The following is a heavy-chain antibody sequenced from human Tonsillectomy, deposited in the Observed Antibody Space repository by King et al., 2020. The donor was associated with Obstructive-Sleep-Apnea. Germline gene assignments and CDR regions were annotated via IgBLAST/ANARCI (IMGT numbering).Heavy chain of an antibody. J-gene: IGHJ4*02. CDR2: ISWNSGSI. V-gene: IGHV3-9*01. CDR3: AKDLGQWADY. CDR1: GCTFDDYA. D-gene: IGHD1-26*01. Sequence: EVQLVESGGGLVQPGRSLRLSCAASGCTFDDYAMHWVRQAPGKGLEWVSGISWNSGSIGYADSVKGRFTISRDNAKNSLYLQMVSLRAEDTAFYYCAKDLGQWADYWGQGTLVTVSS.